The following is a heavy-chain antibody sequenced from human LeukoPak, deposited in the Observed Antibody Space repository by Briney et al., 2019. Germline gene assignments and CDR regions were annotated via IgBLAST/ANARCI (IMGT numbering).Heavy chain of an antibody. CDR1: GFSFSTYA. V-gene: IGHV3-23*01. D-gene: IGHD6-19*01. CDR2: ISGSGDRA. CDR3: ANVLTSSGWFFGNHELHY. J-gene: IGHJ4*02. Sequence: PGGSLRLSCAASGFSFSTYAMSWVRQAPGKGLEWVSAISGSGDRAYYADSVRGRFTISRDNSKNTLYLQMSSLRADDTAVYYCANVLTSSGWFFGNHELHYWGRGTLVTVSS.